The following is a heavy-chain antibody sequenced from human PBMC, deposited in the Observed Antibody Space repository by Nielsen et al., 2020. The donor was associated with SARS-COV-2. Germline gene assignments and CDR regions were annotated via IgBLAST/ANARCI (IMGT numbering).Heavy chain of an antibody. CDR1: GGSISSFY. D-gene: IGHD3-22*01. V-gene: IGHV4-59*01. J-gene: IGHJ4*02. Sequence: SETLSLTCTVSGGSISSFYWSWIRQPPERGLEWIGYISNTGNTNYNPSLQSRVTISVDTSKNQFSLKLSSVTAADTAVYYCARGSNGYDTSGFDYWGQGTLATVSS. CDR3: ARGSNGYDTSGFDY. CDR2: ISNTGNT.